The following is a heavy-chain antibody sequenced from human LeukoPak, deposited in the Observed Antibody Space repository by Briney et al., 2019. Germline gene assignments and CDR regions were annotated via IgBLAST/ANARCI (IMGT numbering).Heavy chain of an antibody. CDR3: ARGVYIAXXXYGF. CDR2: IYYSGAT. D-gene: IGHD6-13*01. J-gene: IGHJ4*02. CDR1: GGSISTYY. Sequence: PSETLSLTCTVSGGSISTYYWNWIRQPPGKGLEWIGYIYYSGATNYNPSLKSRVTISVDTSKNQFSLKLSSVTAADTAVYYCARGVYIAXXXYGFWGQGTLVTVSS. V-gene: IGHV4-59*01.